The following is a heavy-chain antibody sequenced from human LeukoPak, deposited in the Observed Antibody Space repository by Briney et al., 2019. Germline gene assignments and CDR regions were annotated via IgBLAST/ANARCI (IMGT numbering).Heavy chain of an antibody. V-gene: IGHV3-21*01. D-gene: IGHD4-11*01. CDR3: AREGVTTVTEYYYMDV. CDR2: ISSSSSYI. Sequence: GGSLRLSCAASGFTFSTHAMNWVRQAPGKGLEWVSSISSSSSYIYYADSVKGRFTISRDNSKNTLYLQMNSLRAEDTAVYYCAREGVTTVTEYYYMDVWGKGTTVTVSS. CDR1: GFTFSTHA. J-gene: IGHJ6*03.